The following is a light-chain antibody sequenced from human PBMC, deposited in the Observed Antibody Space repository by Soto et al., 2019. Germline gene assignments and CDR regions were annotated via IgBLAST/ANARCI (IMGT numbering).Light chain of an antibody. Sequence: QLLLTQPPSASGTPGQRVTISCSGSSSNIGSNTVNWYQQLPGTAPKLLIYSNNQRPSGVPDRFSGSKSGTSASLAISGLHSEDEADYYCAAWDDSLNGWVFGGGTKLTVL. J-gene: IGLJ3*02. CDR3: AAWDDSLNGWV. CDR2: SNN. V-gene: IGLV1-44*01. CDR1: SSNIGSNT.